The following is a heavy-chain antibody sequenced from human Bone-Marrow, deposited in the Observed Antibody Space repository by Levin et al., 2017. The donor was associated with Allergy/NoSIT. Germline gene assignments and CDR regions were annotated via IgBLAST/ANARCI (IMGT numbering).Heavy chain of an antibody. D-gene: IGHD1-1*01. CDR1: GFTFSSYA. J-gene: IGHJ5*02. CDR2: ISGSGDNT. CDR3: AKSVTGTGNYFDP. Sequence: SCAASGFTFSSYAMSWVRQAPGKGLEWVSTISGSGDNTYYADSVKGRFTIPRDNSKNTLYLQMNSLRAEDTAVYYCAKSVTGTGNYFDPWGQGTLVTVSS. V-gene: IGHV3-23*01.